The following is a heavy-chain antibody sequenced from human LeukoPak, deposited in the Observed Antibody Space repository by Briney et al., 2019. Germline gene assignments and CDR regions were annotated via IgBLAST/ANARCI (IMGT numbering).Heavy chain of an antibody. D-gene: IGHD1-26*01. CDR3: ARGSGSQRYYFDY. CDR2: IYYSGST. CDR1: GGSISRDY. V-gene: IGHV4-30-4*01. J-gene: IGHJ4*02. Sequence: PSETLSLTCTVSGGSISRDYWSWIRQPPGKGLEWIGYIYYSGSTYYNPSLKSRVTISVDTSRNQFSLNLSSETAADTAVYYCARGSGSQRYYFDYWGQGTLVTVSS.